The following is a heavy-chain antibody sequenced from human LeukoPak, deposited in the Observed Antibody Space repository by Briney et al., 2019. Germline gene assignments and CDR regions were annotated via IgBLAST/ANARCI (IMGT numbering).Heavy chain of an antibody. CDR1: GYTFTGYY. CDR2: INPNSGGT. V-gene: IGHV1-2*02. CDR3: ARGEYGYGHDY. D-gene: IGHD5-18*01. J-gene: IGHJ4*02. Sequence: ASVKVSCKPSGYTFTGYYIHWVRQAPGQGLEWMGWINPNSGGTNYAQKFQGRVTMTSDTSINTAYMDLSRLRSDDTAVYYCARGEYGYGHDYWGQGTLVTVSS.